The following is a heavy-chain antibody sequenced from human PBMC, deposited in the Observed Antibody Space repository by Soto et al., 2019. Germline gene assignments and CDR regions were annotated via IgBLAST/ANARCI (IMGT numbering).Heavy chain of an antibody. J-gene: IGHJ6*03. CDR3: ARQRYSGSYYYYYYMDV. CDR1: GGSISSSSYY. D-gene: IGHD1-26*01. CDR2: IYYSGST. V-gene: IGHV4-39*01. Sequence: SETLSLTCTVSGGSISSSSYYWGWIRQPPGKGLEWIGSIYYSGSTDYNPSLKSRFTISVDTSKNQFSHKLSSVTAADTAVYYCARQRYSGSYYYYYYMDVWGKGTTVTVSS.